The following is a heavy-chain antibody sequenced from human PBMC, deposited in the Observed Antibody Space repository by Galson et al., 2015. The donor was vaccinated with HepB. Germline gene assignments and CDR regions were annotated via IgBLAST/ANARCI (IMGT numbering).Heavy chain of an antibody. V-gene: IGHV6-1*01. D-gene: IGHD6-13*01. CDR3: VRLSGSSWFDY. CDR1: GDSVSSNRAS. Sequence: CAISGDSVSSNRASWNRIRQSPSSGLEWLGKTYFRSKWYIEYAGSMKGRMTINPDTSKNQFSLHLNSVTPEDTAVCYCVRLSGSSWFDYWGPGTLVTVSS. J-gene: IGHJ5*01. CDR2: TYFRSKWYI.